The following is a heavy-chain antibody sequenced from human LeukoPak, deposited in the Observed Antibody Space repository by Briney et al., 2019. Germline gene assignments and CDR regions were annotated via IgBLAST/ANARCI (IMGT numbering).Heavy chain of an antibody. CDR2: ISGSGGNK. V-gene: IGHV3-23*01. CDR3: AKGYNGYDYYVFDV. CDR1: GFTFSNYA. J-gene: IGHJ3*01. Sequence: GGSLRLSCAASGFTFSNYAMNWVRQAPGKGLEWVSGISGSGGNKYYADSVQGRFTISRDNSKNTLYLQMSSLRVEDTAVYYCAKGYNGYDYYVFDVWGQGTMVTVSS. D-gene: IGHD5-12*01.